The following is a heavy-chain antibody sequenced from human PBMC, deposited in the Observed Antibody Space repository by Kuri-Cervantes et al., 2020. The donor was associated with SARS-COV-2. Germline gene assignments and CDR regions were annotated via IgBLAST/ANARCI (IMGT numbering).Heavy chain of an antibody. CDR2: ISWNSGNI. Sequence: SLKISCVTSGFRFEEYAMHWVRQAPGKGLEWVSGISWNSGNIDQADSVKGRFTISRDNAKNSLYLQMNSLRAEDTALYHCARGGGYGGNSGSWFDPWGQGTLVTVSS. J-gene: IGHJ5*02. D-gene: IGHD4-23*01. V-gene: IGHV3-9*01. CDR1: GFRFEEYA. CDR3: ARGGGYGGNSGSWFDP.